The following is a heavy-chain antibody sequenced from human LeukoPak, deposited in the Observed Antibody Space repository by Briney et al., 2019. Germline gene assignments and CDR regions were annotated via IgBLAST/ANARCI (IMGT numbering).Heavy chain of an antibody. CDR1: GGSISSYY. D-gene: IGHD3-22*01. Sequence: ASETLSLTCTVSGGSISSYYWSWIRQPPGKGLEWIGYIYYSGSTNYNPSLKSRVTISVDTSKNQFSLKLSSVTAADTAVYYCARLPAYSSGYFDSWFDPWGQGTLVTVSS. CDR3: ARLPAYSSGYFDSWFDP. V-gene: IGHV4-59*01. CDR2: IYYSGST. J-gene: IGHJ5*02.